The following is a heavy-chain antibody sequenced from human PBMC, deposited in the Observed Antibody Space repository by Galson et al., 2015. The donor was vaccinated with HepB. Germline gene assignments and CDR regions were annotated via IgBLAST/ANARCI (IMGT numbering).Heavy chain of an antibody. Sequence: ATLSLSCTVSGGSISGYFWSWLRQSPGKVLEWVGYIYYDGSADYNPSLLSRATMSIDTSKKQFSLSLTAVTAADTAVYFCARSVRGSNPDYDYWGQGTLVTVSS. V-gene: IGHV4-59*01. CDR1: GGSISGYF. CDR3: ARSVRGSNPDYDY. D-gene: IGHD4-11*01. J-gene: IGHJ4*02. CDR2: IYYDGSA.